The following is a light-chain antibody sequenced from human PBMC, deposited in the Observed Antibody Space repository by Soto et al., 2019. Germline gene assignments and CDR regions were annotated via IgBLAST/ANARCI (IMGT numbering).Light chain of an antibody. J-gene: IGLJ1*01. Sequence: QSDLTQPASVSGSPGQSITISCTGTSSDVGRYNLVSCYQQHPGKAPKLMIYEGSKRPSGVCNRFSGSKSGNTASLTISGLQAEDEAEYYCCSYAGSPLVFGTGTKLNVL. CDR3: CSYAGSPLV. CDR1: SSDVGRYNL. CDR2: EGS. V-gene: IGLV2-23*01.